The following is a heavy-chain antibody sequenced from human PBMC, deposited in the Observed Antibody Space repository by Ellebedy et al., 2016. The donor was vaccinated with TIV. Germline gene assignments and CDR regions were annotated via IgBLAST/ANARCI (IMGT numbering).Heavy chain of an antibody. J-gene: IGHJ4*02. Sequence: MPSETLSLTCTVSGGSISNDNYYWGWIRQPTGKGLAWIGSIFHSGSTYYNPSLQSRVTMSVHTSKKQFSLRLTSVTAADTSVYYCASHHHYGSPSYFDSWGLGTLVTVSS. V-gene: IGHV4-39*01. D-gene: IGHD3-10*01. CDR2: IFHSGST. CDR3: ASHHHYGSPSYFDS. CDR1: GGSISNDNYY.